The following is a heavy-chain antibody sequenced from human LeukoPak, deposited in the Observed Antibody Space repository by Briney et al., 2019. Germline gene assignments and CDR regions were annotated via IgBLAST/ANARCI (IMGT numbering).Heavy chain of an antibody. CDR2: IIPILGIA. Sequence: ASAKVSCKASGGTFSSYTISWVRQAPGQGLEWMGRIIPILGIANYAQKFQGRVTITADKSTSTAYMELSSLRSEDTAVYYCARDWLSGYCSSTSCYTSWFDPWGQGTLVTVSS. D-gene: IGHD2-2*02. CDR3: ARDWLSGYCSSTSCYTSWFDP. CDR1: GGTFSSYT. V-gene: IGHV1-69*04. J-gene: IGHJ5*02.